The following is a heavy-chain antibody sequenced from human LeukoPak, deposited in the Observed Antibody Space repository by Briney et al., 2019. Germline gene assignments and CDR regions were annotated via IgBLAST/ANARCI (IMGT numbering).Heavy chain of an antibody. V-gene: IGHV4-59*08. CDR1: GGSISSYY. J-gene: IGHJ4*02. CDR2: IYYSGST. CDR3: ARSVLYYYDSSGYPTDY. D-gene: IGHD3-22*01. Sequence: SETLSLTCTVSGGSISSYYWSWIRQPPGKGLEWIGCIYYSGSTNYNPSLKSRVTISVDTSKNQFSLKLSSVTAADTAVYYCARSVLYYYDSSGYPTDYWGQGTLVTVSS.